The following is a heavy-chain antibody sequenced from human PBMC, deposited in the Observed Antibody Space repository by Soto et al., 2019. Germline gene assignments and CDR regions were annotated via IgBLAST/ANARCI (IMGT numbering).Heavy chain of an antibody. CDR2: IYYSGST. J-gene: IGHJ4*02. D-gene: IGHD1-26*01. V-gene: IGHV4-61*01. CDR1: GGSVSSGSYY. CDR3: ARDGKEYYFDY. Sequence: QVQLQESGPGLVKPSETLSLTCTVSGGSVSSGSYYWSWIRQPPGKGLEWIGDIYYSGSTNYNPSLKSRVTISVDTSKNQFSLKLSSVTAADTAVYYCARDGKEYYFDYWGQGTLVTVSS.